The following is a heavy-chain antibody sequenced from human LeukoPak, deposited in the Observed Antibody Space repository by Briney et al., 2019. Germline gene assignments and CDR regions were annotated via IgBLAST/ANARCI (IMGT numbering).Heavy chain of an antibody. CDR2: ISSSSSYT. V-gene: IGHV3-11*05. CDR1: GFTFIDDY. D-gene: IGHD5-24*01. CDR3: ARVYSDGYNPYFDY. Sequence: GGSLRLSCAAAGFTFIDDYRSWIRQAPGKGREGGSYISSSSSYTNYADSVKGRLTISRDTAKNSLYLQMNSLRAEDTAVYYCARVYSDGYNPYFDYWGQGTLVTVSS. J-gene: IGHJ4*02.